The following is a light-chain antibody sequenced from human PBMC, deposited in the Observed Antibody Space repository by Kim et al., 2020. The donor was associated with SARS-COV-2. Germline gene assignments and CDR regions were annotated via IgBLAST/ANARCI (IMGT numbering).Light chain of an antibody. CDR1: SSNIGNNY. CDR3: ETWDSSLSGGV. V-gene: IGLV1-51*01. Sequence: GQEVTISCSGSSSNIGNNYISWYQKFPGTAPKLLIYDNTKRPSGIPDRFSGSKSGTSGPLVITGLQTGDEADYYCETWDSSLSGGVFGGGTQLTVL. J-gene: IGLJ2*01. CDR2: DNT.